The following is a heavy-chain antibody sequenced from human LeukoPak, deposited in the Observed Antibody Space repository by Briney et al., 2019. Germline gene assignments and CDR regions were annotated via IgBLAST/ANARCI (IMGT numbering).Heavy chain of an antibody. D-gene: IGHD7-27*01. Sequence: ASVKVSCKASGYTFTSYYMHWVRQAPGQGLEWMGIINPSGGSTSYAQKFQGRVTMTRDTSISTAYMELSRLRSDDTAVYYCARDPTLGLMLFGIWGQGTMVTVSS. CDR3: ARDPTLGLMLFGI. J-gene: IGHJ3*02. CDR2: INPSGGST. CDR1: GYTFTSYY. V-gene: IGHV1-46*01.